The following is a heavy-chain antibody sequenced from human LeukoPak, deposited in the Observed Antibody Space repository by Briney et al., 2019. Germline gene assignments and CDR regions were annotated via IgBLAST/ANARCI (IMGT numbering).Heavy chain of an antibody. CDR3: ARDSGYSYGYYYYYGMDV. Sequence: SETLSLTCTVSGGSISSGSYYWSWIRQPAGKGLEWIGSIYTSGSTNYNPSLKSRVTISVDTSKNQFSLKLSSVTAADTAVYYCARDSGYSYGYYYYYGMDVWGQGTTVTVSS. CDR1: GGSISSGSYY. V-gene: IGHV4-61*02. J-gene: IGHJ6*02. CDR2: IYTSGST. D-gene: IGHD5-18*01.